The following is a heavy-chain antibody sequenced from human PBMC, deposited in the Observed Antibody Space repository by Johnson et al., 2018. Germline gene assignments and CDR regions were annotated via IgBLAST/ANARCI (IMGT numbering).Heavy chain of an antibody. CDR2: IKSKTYNYAT. Sequence: VQLQESGGGLVQPGGSLILSCAASGFTFSGSTIYWVRQAPGKGLEWVGRIKSKTYNYATAYAASVKGRFTISRDVSKNTTYLQMNSLNTEDTAVYFCTRGELGADYYGMDGWGQGTTVTVSS. CDR1: GFTFSGST. V-gene: IGHV3-73*02. J-gene: IGHJ6*02. CDR3: TRGELGADYYGMDG. D-gene: IGHD1-7*01.